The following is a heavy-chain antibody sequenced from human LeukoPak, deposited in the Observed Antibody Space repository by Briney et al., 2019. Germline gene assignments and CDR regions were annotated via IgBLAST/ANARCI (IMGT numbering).Heavy chain of an antibody. Sequence: GGSLRLSCAASGFTFSSYAMSWVRQAPGKGLEWVSAISGSGGSTYYADSVKGRFTISRDNSKNTLYLQMNSLRAEDTAVYYCANGRQMATIPFDYWGQGTLVTVSS. CDR1: GFTFSSYA. D-gene: IGHD5-24*01. V-gene: IGHV3-23*01. CDR3: ANGRQMATIPFDY. J-gene: IGHJ4*02. CDR2: ISGSGGST.